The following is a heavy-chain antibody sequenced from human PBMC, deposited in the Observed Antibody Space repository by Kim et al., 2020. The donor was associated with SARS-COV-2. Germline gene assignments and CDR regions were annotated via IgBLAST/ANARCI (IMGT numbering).Heavy chain of an antibody. CDR2: ISGSGGST. D-gene: IGHD2-21*02. V-gene: IGHV3-23*01. CDR1: GFTFSSYA. Sequence: GGSLRLSCAASGFTFSSYAMSWVRQAPGKGLEWVSAISGSGGSTYYADSVKGRFTISRDNSKNTLYLQMNSLRAEDTAVYYCAKNLYPRDCYLGDGRSSASCGCDYWGQGTLVTVSS. J-gene: IGHJ4*02. CDR3: AKNLYPRDCYLGDGRSSASCGCDY.